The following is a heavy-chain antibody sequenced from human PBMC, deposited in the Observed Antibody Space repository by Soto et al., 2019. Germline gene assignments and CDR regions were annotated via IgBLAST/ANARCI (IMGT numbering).Heavy chain of an antibody. D-gene: IGHD3-9*01. J-gene: IGHJ6*02. CDR1: GFTFSSYA. CDR2: ISYDGSNK. V-gene: IGHV3-30-3*01. Sequence: ESGGGVVQPGRSLRLSCAASGFTFSSYAMHWVRQAPGKGLEWVAVISYDGSNKYYADSVKGRFTISRDNSKNTLYLQMNSLRAEDTAVYYCAREPVLRYFDWLLEANYYYYGMDVWGQGTTVTVSS. CDR3: AREPVLRYFDWLLEANYYYYGMDV.